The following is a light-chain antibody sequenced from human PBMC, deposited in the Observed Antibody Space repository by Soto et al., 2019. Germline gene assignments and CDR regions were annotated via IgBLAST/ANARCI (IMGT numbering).Light chain of an antibody. CDR2: DAS. Sequence: EIVLTQSPGTLSLSPGERATLSCRASPSVSSSYLAWYQQKPGQAPRLLIYDASSRATGIPDRFSGSGSGRDFSLTISRLEPEDFAVYYCQHYGSSSYTCGQGTKLEIK. J-gene: IGKJ2*01. V-gene: IGKV3-20*01. CDR3: QHYGSSSYT. CDR1: PSVSSSY.